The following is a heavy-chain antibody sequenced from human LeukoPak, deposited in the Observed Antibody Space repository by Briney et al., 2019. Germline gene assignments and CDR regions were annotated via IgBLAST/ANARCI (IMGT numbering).Heavy chain of an antibody. CDR3: ARGSIFGIIKNWFDP. CDR2: MLYSGSI. Sequence: PSETLSLTCTVSGGSISNYYWSWIRQPPGKGLEWIGYMLYSGSINYNPSLKSRVTISVDMSKNQFSLNLSSVTAADTAIYYCARGSIFGIIKNWFDPWGQGTLVTVSS. D-gene: IGHD3-3*01. J-gene: IGHJ5*02. V-gene: IGHV4-59*01. CDR1: GGSISNYY.